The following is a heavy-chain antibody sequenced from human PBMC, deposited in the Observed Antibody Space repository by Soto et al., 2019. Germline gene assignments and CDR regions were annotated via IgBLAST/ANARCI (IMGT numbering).Heavy chain of an antibody. D-gene: IGHD3-10*01. CDR2: TNPILSMS. V-gene: IGHV1-69*02. Sequence: QVHLVQSGAELKKPGSSVRVSCKASGDTFNFYTINWVRQAPGLGLEWMGRTNPILSMSNSALNFQGRLSISADKSTSTAYMDLRSLRSDDTAVYYCATSYGSGSQAFDYWGQGALVTVSS. CDR1: GDTFNFYT. J-gene: IGHJ4*02. CDR3: ATSYGSGSQAFDY.